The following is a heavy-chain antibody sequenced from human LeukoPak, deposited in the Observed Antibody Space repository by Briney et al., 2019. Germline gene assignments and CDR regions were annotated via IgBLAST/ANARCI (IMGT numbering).Heavy chain of an antibody. D-gene: IGHD2-2*01. CDR3: ARRGVPAAIQGLGDWFDP. J-gene: IGHJ5*02. Sequence: SETLSLTCTVSGGSISSGNYYWSWIRRRPGTGLEWIGYIYYTGSTYYNPSLKSRVTISVDRSKNQFSLKLSSVTAADMAVYYCARRGVPAAIQGLGDWFDPWGQGTLVTVSS. V-gene: IGHV4-30-4*08. CDR2: IYYTGST. CDR1: GGSISSGNYY.